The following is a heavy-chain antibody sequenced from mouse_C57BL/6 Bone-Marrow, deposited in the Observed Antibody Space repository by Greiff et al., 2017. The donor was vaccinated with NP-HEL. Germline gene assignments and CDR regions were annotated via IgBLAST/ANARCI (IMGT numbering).Heavy chain of an antibody. V-gene: IGHV3-6*01. J-gene: IGHJ1*03. CDR1: GYSITSGYY. CDR2: ISYDGSN. CDR3: ARFYWYFDV. Sequence: VQLQQSGPGLVKPSQSLSLTCSVTGYSITSGYYWNWIRQFPGNKLEWMGYISYDGSNNYNPSLKNLISITRDTSKNQFFLKLNSVTTEDTATYYCARFYWYFDVWGTGTTVTVSS.